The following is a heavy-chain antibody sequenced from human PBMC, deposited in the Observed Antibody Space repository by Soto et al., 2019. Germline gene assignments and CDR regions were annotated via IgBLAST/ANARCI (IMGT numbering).Heavy chain of an antibody. CDR3: AAVRLHLGELSPTGY. D-gene: IGHD3-16*02. CDR2: ISAYNGNT. CDR1: GYTFTSYG. V-gene: IGHV1-18*01. Sequence: GASVKVSCKASGYTFTSYGISWVRRAPGQGLEWMGWISAYNGNTNYAQKLQGRVTMTTDTSTSTAYMELRSLRSDDTAVYYCAAVRLHLGELSPTGYWGQGTLVTVS. J-gene: IGHJ4*02.